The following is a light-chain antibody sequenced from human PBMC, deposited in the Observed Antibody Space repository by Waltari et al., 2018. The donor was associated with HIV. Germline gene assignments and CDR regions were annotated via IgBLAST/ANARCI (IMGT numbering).Light chain of an antibody. V-gene: IGLV2-14*01. CDR3: TSFRPTSAPVV. CDR2: VVT. CDR1: SRDVGGYNY. J-gene: IGLJ2*01. Sequence: QPALTQPAAVSGSPGQSLTISCTGPSRDVGGYNYVSWFLQRPGQAPKLMIYVVTHRPSGVSNRFSGSKSANTASLTISGLQVEDEGDYYCTSFRPTSAPVVFGGGTKLTVL.